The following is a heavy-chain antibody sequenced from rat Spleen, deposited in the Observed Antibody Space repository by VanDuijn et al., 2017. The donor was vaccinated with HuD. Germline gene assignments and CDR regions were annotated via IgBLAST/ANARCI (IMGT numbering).Heavy chain of an antibody. CDR3: TACYDGTHYYFDS. CDR2: IDNAGST. CDR1: GYSITSSYK. J-gene: IGHJ2*01. D-gene: IGHD1-12*02. Sequence: EVQPQESGPGLVKPSQSLSLTCSVTGYSITSSYKWNWIRKFPGHRLEWMGYIDNAGSTNYNPSRKSRISITRDTSKNQFFLQVNSVTAEDTATYYCTACYDGTHYYFDSWGQGVMVTVSS. V-gene: IGHV3-3*01.